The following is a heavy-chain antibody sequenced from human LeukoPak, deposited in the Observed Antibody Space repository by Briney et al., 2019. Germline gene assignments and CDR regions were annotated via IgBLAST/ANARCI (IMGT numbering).Heavy chain of an antibody. J-gene: IGHJ3*02. CDR3: ASGGTGGDSFDI. V-gene: IGHV3-53*01. D-gene: IGHD2-15*01. CDR1: GFTVSSNY. CDR2: IYSGGTT. Sequence: GRSLRFSCAASGFTVSSNYMSWVRQAPGKGLEWVSVIYSGGTTYYADSVKGRFTISRDNSKNTLYLQMNSLRAEDTAVYYCASGGTGGDSFDIWGQGTMVTVSS.